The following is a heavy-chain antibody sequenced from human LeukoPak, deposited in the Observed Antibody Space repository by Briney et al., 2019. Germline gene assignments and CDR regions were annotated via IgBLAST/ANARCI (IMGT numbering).Heavy chain of an antibody. CDR2: ISGSGGST. Sequence: GGSLRLSCAASGFTFSSYAMSWVRQAPGKGLEWVSAISGSGGSTYYADSVKGRFTISRDNSKNTLYLQMNSLRAEDTAVYYCARGQEMATIGYFDYWGQGTLVTVSS. CDR1: GFTFSSYA. CDR3: ARGQEMATIGYFDY. D-gene: IGHD5-24*01. V-gene: IGHV3-23*01. J-gene: IGHJ4*02.